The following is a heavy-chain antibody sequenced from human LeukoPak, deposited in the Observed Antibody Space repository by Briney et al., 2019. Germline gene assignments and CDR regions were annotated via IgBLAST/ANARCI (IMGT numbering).Heavy chain of an antibody. CDR1: GGSTSSSSYY. J-gene: IGHJ4*02. Sequence: SETLSLTCTVSGGSTSSSSYYWGWIRQPPGKGLELIGSIYYSGSTYYNPSLKSRVTISVDTSKNQFSLKLSSVTAADTAVYYCASLYDILTGRLDYWGQGTLVTVSS. V-gene: IGHV4-39*01. CDR2: IYYSGST. D-gene: IGHD3-9*01. CDR3: ASLYDILTGRLDY.